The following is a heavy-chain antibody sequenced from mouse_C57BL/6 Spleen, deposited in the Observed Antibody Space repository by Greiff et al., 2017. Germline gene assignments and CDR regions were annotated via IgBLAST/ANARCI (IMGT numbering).Heavy chain of an antibody. CDR3: EREGYDYGFAY. V-gene: IGHV1-61*01. J-gene: IGHJ3*01. Sequence: QVQLQQPGAELVRPGSSVKLSCKASGYTFTSYWMDWVKQRPGQGLEWIGNIYPSDSETHYNQKFKDKATLTVDKSSSTAYMQLSSLTSEDSAVYYCEREGYDYGFAYWGQGTLVTVSA. CDR2: IYPSDSET. CDR1: GYTFTSYW. D-gene: IGHD2-4*01.